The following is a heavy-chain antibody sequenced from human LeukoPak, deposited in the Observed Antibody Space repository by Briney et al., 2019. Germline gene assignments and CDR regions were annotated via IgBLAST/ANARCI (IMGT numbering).Heavy chain of an antibody. Sequence: SETLSLTCTVSAGSINSCGYFWIWVRQHPGEGLEWIGYIWNSGNSYYNPSLPSRVIISADSSQSTFSLKLSSVPAADTAVYYCARYHCGSTYCPGVDFYGQGTLVTVSS. CDR3: ARYHCGSTYCPGVDF. J-gene: IGHJ4*02. CDR1: AGSINSCGYF. V-gene: IGHV4-31*03. D-gene: IGHD2-2*01. CDR2: IWNSGNS.